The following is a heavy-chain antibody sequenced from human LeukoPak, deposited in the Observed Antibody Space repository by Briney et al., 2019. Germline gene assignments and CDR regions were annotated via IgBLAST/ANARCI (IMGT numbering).Heavy chain of an antibody. CDR3: XSRALGYXXGSSCXXXXDP. V-gene: IGHV4-39*01. CDR1: GGSISSSSLY. CDR2: ISYSGST. Sequence: PSETLSLTCTVSGGSISSSSLYWGWIRQPPGKGLEWIGSISYSGSTYYNPSLKSRVTIFVDTSKNQFSLKLSSVTAADTAVYXXXSRALGYXXGSSCXXXXDPWGXXTLVTVSS. D-gene: IGHD2-15*01. J-gene: IGHJ5*02.